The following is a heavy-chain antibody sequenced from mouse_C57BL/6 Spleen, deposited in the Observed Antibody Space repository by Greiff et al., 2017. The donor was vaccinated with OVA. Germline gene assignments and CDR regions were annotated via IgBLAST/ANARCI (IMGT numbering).Heavy chain of an antibody. CDR2: IYPGDGDT. J-gene: IGHJ4*01. D-gene: IGHD3-1*01. CDR3: ARTPTEDYAMDY. CDR1: GYAFSSYW. V-gene: IGHV1-80*01. Sequence: QVQLQQSGAELVKPGASVKISCKASGYAFSSYWMNWVKQRPGKGLEWIGQIYPGDGDTNYNGKFKGKATLTADKSSSTAYMQLSSLTSEDSAVYFCARTPTEDYAMDYWGQGTSVTVSS.